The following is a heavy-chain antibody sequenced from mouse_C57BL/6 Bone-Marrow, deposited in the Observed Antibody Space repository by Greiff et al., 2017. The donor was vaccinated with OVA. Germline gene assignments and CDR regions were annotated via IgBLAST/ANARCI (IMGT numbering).Heavy chain of an antibody. CDR1: GYTFTSYW. D-gene: IGHD1-1*01. V-gene: IGHV1-59*01. CDR3: ARNPFITTEVATDY. Sequence: QVQLQQPGAELVRPGTSVKLSCKASGYTFTSYWMHWVKQRPGQGLVWIGVIDPSDSYTNYNQKFKGKATLTVDTSYRTAYMQLSSQTSEDSAVYYCARNPFITTEVATDYWGEGTTLTVSS. J-gene: IGHJ2*01. CDR2: IDPSDSYT.